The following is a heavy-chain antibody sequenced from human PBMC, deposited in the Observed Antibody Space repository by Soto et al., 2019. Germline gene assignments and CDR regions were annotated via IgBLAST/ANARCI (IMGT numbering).Heavy chain of an antibody. D-gene: IGHD3-16*02. J-gene: IGHJ4*02. V-gene: IGHV4-59*01. CDR1: GGSISSYY. CDR3: ARVHMRAFGGVILLFDY. Sequence: QVQLQESGPGLVKPSETLSLTCTVSGGSISSYYWSWIRQPPGKGLEWIGYIYYSGSTNYNPSLKSRVTISVDTSKNQFSLKLSSVTAADTAVYYCARVHMRAFGGVILLFDYWGQGTLVTVSS. CDR2: IYYSGST.